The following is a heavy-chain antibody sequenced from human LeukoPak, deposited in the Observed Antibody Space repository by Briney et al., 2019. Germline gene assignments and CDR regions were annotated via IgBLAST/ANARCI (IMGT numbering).Heavy chain of an antibody. J-gene: IGHJ5*02. CDR3: ARVGTPYSSSWYVWFDP. CDR2: INPNSGGT. V-gene: IGHV1-2*02. Sequence: ASVKVSCKASGYTFTGYYMHWVRQAPGQGLEWMGWINPNSGGTNYAQKFQGRVTMTRDTSISTAYMELSRLRSGDTAVYYCARVGTPYSSSWYVWFDPWGQGTLVTVSS. D-gene: IGHD6-13*01. CDR1: GYTFTGYY.